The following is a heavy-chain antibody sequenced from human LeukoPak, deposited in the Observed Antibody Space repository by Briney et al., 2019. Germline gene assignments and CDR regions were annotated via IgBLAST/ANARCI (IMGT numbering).Heavy chain of an antibody. CDR3: ARAQGYYDFWSGYSGTYYYYYMDV. Sequence: TGGSLRLSCAASGFTFSSYAMSWVRQAPGKGLEWVSAISGSGGSTYYADSVKGRFTISRDNAKNSLYLQMNSLRAEDTAVYYCARAQGYYDFWSGYSGTYYYYYMDVWGKGTTVTVSS. D-gene: IGHD3-3*01. J-gene: IGHJ6*03. V-gene: IGHV3-23*01. CDR2: ISGSGGST. CDR1: GFTFSSYA.